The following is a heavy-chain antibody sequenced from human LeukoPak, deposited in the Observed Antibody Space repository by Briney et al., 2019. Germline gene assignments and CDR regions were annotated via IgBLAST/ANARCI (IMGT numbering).Heavy chain of an antibody. J-gene: IGHJ5*02. CDR2: MNPNSGNT. Sequence: ASVKVSCKASGYTFTSYDVNWVRQATGQGLEWMGWMNPNSGNTGYAQKLQGRVTITRSTSISTAYMQLSSLRSEDTAFYYCARDSYYGILTGFDPWGQGTLVTVSS. CDR3: ARDSYYGILTGFDP. V-gene: IGHV1-8*03. D-gene: IGHD3-9*01. CDR1: GYTFTSYD.